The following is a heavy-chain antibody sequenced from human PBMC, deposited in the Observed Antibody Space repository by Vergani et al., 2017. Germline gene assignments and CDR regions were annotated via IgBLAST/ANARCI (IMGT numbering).Heavy chain of an antibody. CDR2: ISSSSSYI. J-gene: IGHJ6*02. CDR1: GFTFSSYS. CDR3: ARDLIVVVPAATYYYGMDV. D-gene: IGHD2-2*01. V-gene: IGHV3-21*01. Sequence: EVQLVESGGGLVKPGGSLRLSCAASGFTFSSYSMNWVRQAPGKGLEWVSSISSSSSYIYYADSVKGRFTISRDNAKNSLYLQMNSLRAEDTAVYYCARDLIVVVPAATYYYGMDVWGQGTTVTVSS.